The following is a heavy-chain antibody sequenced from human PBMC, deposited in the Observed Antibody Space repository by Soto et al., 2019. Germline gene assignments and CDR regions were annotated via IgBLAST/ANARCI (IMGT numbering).Heavy chain of an antibody. V-gene: IGHV3-30-3*01. CDR1: GFTFRNHA. J-gene: IGHJ4*02. D-gene: IGHD3-3*01. Sequence: GGSLRLSCAASGFTFRNHAMHWVRQAPGKGLECLAVIAYDGSNAFYRDSVKGRFTISRDNSKKTLYLHMNSLRAEDTAVYYCAALGYDFWSGYYIVGNNDYWGQGTLVTVSS. CDR2: IAYDGSNA. CDR3: AALGYDFWSGYYIVGNNDY.